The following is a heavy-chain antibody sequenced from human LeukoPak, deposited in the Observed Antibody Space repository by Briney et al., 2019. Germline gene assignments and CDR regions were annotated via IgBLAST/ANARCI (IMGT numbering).Heavy chain of an antibody. CDR3: AELGITMIGGV. Sequence: GGSLRLSCAASGFTFNSYPMHWVRQAPGKGLEWVAVISYDGSNKYYADSVKGRFTISRDNSKNTLYLQMNSLRAEDTAVYYCAELGITMIGGVWGKGTTVTISS. V-gene: IGHV3-30*04. J-gene: IGHJ6*04. CDR1: GFTFNSYP. CDR2: ISYDGSNK. D-gene: IGHD3-10*02.